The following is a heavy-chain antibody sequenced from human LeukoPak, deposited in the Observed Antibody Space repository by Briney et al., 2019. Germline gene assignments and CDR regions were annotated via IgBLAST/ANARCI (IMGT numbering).Heavy chain of an antibody. J-gene: IGHJ4*02. CDR1: DGSISSRSHY. CDR3: ARRNDYDFWSGNQYDY. CDR2: IYYSGTT. Sequence: SETLSLTCSVSDGSISSRSHYWGWTRQSPGKGLEWIGSIYYSGTTFYNPSLQSRVSISVDTSRNEFSLRLNSVTAADTAVYYCARRNDYDFWSGNQYDYWGLGTLVTVSS. D-gene: IGHD3-3*01. V-gene: IGHV4-39*01.